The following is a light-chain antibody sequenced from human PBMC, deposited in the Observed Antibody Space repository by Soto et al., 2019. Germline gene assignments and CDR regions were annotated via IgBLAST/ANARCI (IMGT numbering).Light chain of an antibody. V-gene: IGLV2-11*01. Sequence: QYALTQPRSVSGSPGQSVTISCTGTSSDVGGYNYVSWYQQHPGKAPKLMIYDVSQRPSGVPDRFSGSRSGNSASLTSSGLQAEDEADYYCCSYAGSFTLVFGGGTKVTVL. CDR2: DVS. J-gene: IGLJ3*02. CDR1: SSDVGGYNY. CDR3: CSYAGSFTLV.